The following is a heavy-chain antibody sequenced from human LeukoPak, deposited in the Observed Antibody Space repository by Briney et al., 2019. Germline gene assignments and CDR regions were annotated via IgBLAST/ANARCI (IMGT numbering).Heavy chain of an antibody. CDR1: GYTFDDEY. CDR3: ARRVQKLVGTNWFDP. J-gene: IGHJ5*02. Sequence: ASVWVSCKASGYTFDDEYIHWVRQAPGLGLEWMGWISPKNGDTNYAQKFQGRVTMTRDTSISTAYMELRRLKSDDSAVYYCARRVQKLVGTNWFDPWGQGTLVTVSS. D-gene: IGHD1-26*01. V-gene: IGHV1-2*02. CDR2: ISPKNGDT.